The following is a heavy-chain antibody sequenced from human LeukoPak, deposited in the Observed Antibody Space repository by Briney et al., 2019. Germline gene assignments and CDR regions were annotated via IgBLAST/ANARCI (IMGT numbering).Heavy chain of an antibody. Sequence: GASVKVSCKASGYTFTGYYMHWVRQAPGQGLEWMGWINPNSGGTNYAQKFQGRVTMTRDTSISTAYMELSRLRSDDTAVYYSARDREWDCSSTSCIRDDAFDIWGQGTMVTVSS. CDR1: GYTFTGYY. CDR3: ARDREWDCSSTSCIRDDAFDI. D-gene: IGHD2-2*01. CDR2: INPNSGGT. J-gene: IGHJ3*02. V-gene: IGHV1-2*02.